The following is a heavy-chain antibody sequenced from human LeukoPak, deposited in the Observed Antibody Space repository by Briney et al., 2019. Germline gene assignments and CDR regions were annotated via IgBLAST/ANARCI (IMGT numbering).Heavy chain of an antibody. CDR3: ARDPGVSMFRGVILNYYFDY. CDR1: GGTFNTFV. J-gene: IGHJ4*02. D-gene: IGHD3-10*01. CDR2: IIPMLGTP. V-gene: IGHV1-69*05. Sequence: GASVKVSCKTSGGTFNTFVLSWVRQAPGQGLEWMGGIIPMLGTPSYAQKFQGRVTMTRDTSTSTVYMELRSLRSEDTAVYYCARDPGVSMFRGVILNYYFDYWGQGTLVTVSS.